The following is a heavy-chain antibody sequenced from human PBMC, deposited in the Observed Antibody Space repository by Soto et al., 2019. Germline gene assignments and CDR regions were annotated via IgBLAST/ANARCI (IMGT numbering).Heavy chain of an antibody. V-gene: IGHV3-30*18. D-gene: IGHD2-2*01. CDR3: AKGTNLLPAAAVDY. Sequence: GGSLRLSCAASGFTFSSYGMHWVRQAPGKGLEWVAVISYDGSNKYYADSVKGRFTISRDNSKNTLYLQMNSLRAEDTAVYYCAKGTNLLPAAAVDYWGQGTLVTVSS. CDR1: GFTFSSYG. J-gene: IGHJ4*02. CDR2: ISYDGSNK.